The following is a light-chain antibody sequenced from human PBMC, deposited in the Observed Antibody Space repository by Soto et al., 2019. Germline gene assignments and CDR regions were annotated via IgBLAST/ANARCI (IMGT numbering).Light chain of an antibody. J-gene: IGKJ3*01. CDR1: QDISNY. Sequence: DIQMTQSPSSLSASVGDRVTITCQASQDISNYLNWYQQKPGQAPKLLIYDASNLETGVPSRFSGSGSGTDFTFTISSLKPEDIATYYCQQYDNLPLTFGPGTKVDIK. CDR2: DAS. CDR3: QQYDNLPLT. V-gene: IGKV1-33*01.